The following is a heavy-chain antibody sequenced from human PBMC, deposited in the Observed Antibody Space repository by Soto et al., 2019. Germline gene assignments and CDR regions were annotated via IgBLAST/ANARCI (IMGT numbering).Heavy chain of an antibody. J-gene: IGHJ6*02. D-gene: IGHD3-10*01. Sequence: SETLSLTCTVSGGSISSSSYYWGWIRQPPGKGLEWIGSIYYSGSTYYNPSLKSRVTISVDTSKNQFSLKLSSVTAADTAVYYCARQFSGSRGHYYYGMHVWGQGTTVTVS. V-gene: IGHV4-39*01. CDR1: GGSISSSSYY. CDR3: ARQFSGSRGHYYYGMHV. CDR2: IYYSGST.